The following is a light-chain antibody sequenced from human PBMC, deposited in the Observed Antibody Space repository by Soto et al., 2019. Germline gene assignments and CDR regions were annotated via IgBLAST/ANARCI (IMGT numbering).Light chain of an antibody. Sequence: QAVVTQESSLTVSPGGTVTLTCASSTGAVTSYYYANWFQQKPGQAPRALIFSTSIKHSWTPVRFSGSLLGDKAALTLSDVQPEDEAEYYCLLYYGGTQLIFGGGTKVTVL. CDR3: LLYYGGTQLI. V-gene: IGLV7-43*01. J-gene: IGLJ2*01. CDR2: STS. CDR1: TGAVTSYYY.